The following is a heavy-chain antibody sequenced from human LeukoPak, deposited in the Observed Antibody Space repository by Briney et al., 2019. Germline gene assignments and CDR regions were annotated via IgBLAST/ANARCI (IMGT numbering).Heavy chain of an antibody. Sequence: GSLRLSCAASGFTFSSYAMSWVRQAPGKGLEWVSAISGSGGSKYYADPLKGRFTISRDNSKNTLYLQMNSLRAEDTALYYCAKDGIGGIYYDSSGYFDNWGQGTLVTVSS. CDR3: AKDGIGGIYYDSSGYFDN. J-gene: IGHJ4*02. CDR2: ISGSGGSK. D-gene: IGHD3-22*01. CDR1: GFTFSSYA. V-gene: IGHV3-23*01.